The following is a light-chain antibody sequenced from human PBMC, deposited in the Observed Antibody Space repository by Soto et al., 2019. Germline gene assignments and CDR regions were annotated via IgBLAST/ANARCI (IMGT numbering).Light chain of an antibody. J-gene: IGLJ2*01. V-gene: IGLV2-23*01. CDR2: RGS. CDR3: CSYDTGTTHVI. Sequence: QSALTQPASVSGTPGQSITISCTGITSDVGDDNLVSWYQQYPGKVPKLIIYRGSNRPSGVSDRFSGSKSGNTASLAISGLQAEDEADYYCCSYDTGTTHVIFGGGTKVTVL. CDR1: TSDVGDDNL.